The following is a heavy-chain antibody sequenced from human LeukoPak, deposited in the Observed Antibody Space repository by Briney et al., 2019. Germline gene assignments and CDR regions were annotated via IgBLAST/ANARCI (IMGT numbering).Heavy chain of an antibody. CDR3: AKRDGYNSNPLKD. Sequence: PGGSLRLSCAASGFTFSSYAMSWVRQATGKGLEWVSAISGSGSSTYYADSVKGRFTISRDNSKNTLYLQMNSLRAEDTALYYCAKRDGYNSNPLKDWGQGTLVTVSS. J-gene: IGHJ4*02. V-gene: IGHV3-23*01. CDR1: GFTFSSYA. CDR2: ISGSGSST. D-gene: IGHD5-24*01.